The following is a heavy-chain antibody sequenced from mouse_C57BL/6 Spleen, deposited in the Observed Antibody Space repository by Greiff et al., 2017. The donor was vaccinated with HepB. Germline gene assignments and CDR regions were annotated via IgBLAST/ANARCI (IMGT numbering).Heavy chain of an antibody. J-gene: IGHJ4*01. CDR1: GYAFTNYL. Sequence: QVQLQQSGAELVRPGTSVKVSCKASGYAFTNYLIEWVKQRPGQGLEWIGVINPGRGGTNYNEKFKGKATLTADKSSSTAYMQLSSLTSEDSAVYFCARQYSYAMDYWGQGTSVTVSS. D-gene: IGHD5-1*01. CDR3: ARQYSYAMDY. CDR2: INPGRGGT. V-gene: IGHV1-54*01.